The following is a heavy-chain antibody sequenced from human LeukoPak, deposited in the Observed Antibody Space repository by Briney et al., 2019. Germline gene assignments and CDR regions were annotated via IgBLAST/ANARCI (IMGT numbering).Heavy chain of an antibody. V-gene: IGHV3-48*01. D-gene: IGHD6-19*01. CDR3: VRDHQWAFDI. CDR2: MRSSDNTI. CDR1: GFTFSSYS. J-gene: IGHJ3*02. Sequence: PGGSLRLSCAASGFTFSSYSMKWVRQAPRKGVEWVSYMRSSDNTIYYADSVKGRFTISKDNAKISLGVQMNSRRAEDSAVYYCVRDHQWAFDIWGQGTMVTVSS.